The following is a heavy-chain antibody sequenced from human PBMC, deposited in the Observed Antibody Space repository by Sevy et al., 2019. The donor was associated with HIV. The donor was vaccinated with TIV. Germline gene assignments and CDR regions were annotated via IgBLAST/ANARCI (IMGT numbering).Heavy chain of an antibody. CDR3: ARGRGYYDSSGYYPDYYYYYGMDV. CDR2: ISSSGSTI. CDR1: GFTFSDYY. J-gene: IGHJ6*02. V-gene: IGHV3-11*01. D-gene: IGHD3-22*01. Sequence: GGSLRPSCAASGFTFSDYYMSWIRQAPGKGLEWVSYISSSGSTIYYADSVKGRFTISKDNAKNSLYLQMNSLRAEDTAVYYCARGRGYYDSSGYYPDYYYYYGMDVWGQGTTVTVSS.